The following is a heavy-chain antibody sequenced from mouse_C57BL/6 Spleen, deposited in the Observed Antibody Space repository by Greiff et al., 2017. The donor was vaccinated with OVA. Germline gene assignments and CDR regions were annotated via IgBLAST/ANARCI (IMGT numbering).Heavy chain of an antibody. Sequence: VQLQQPGAELVKPGASVKLSCKASGYTFTSYWMQWVKQRPGQGLEWIGEIDPSDSYTNYNQKFKGKATLTVDTSASTAYMQLSSLTSEDSAVYYCARLGDYAYAMDYWGQGTSVTVSS. CDR2: IDPSDSYT. J-gene: IGHJ4*01. CDR3: ARLGDYAYAMDY. V-gene: IGHV1-50*01. CDR1: GYTFTSYW. D-gene: IGHD2-4*01.